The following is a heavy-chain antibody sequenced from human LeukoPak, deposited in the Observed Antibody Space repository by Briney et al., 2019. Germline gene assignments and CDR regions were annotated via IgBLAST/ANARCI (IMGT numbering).Heavy chain of an antibody. CDR1: GFSFSDSV. Sequence: PGKSLRLSCVASGFSFSDSVIHWVRQAPGKGLEWVAVISHDVKTTYYADSAKGRFTISRDNSRNTVFLQMNSLRAEDTAVYYCAKVGRGQTDYWGQGTLVTVSS. J-gene: IGHJ4*02. CDR3: AKVGRGQTDY. CDR2: ISHDVKTT. D-gene: IGHD5-12*01. V-gene: IGHV3-30*04.